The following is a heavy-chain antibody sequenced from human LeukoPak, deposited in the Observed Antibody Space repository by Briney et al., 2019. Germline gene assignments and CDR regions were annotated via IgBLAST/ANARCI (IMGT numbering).Heavy chain of an antibody. CDR2: IIPIFGTA. CDR3: ARGQSHYYYDSSGYYYPFAFDI. CDR1: GYTFTSYY. J-gene: IGHJ3*02. Sequence: ASVKVSCKASGYTFTSYYMHWVRQAPGQGLEWMGGIIPIFGTANYAQKFQGRVTITTDKSTSTAYMELSSLRSEDTAVYYCARGQSHYYYDSSGYYYPFAFDIWGQGTMVTVSS. V-gene: IGHV1-69*05. D-gene: IGHD3-22*01.